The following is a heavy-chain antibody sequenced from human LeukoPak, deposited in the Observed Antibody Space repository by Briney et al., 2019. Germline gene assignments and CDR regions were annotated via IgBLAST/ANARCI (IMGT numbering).Heavy chain of an antibody. J-gene: IGHJ3*02. CDR2: INKDGSKK. CDR3: ARDTSPSSSSSYFDAFDM. V-gene: IGHV3-7*01. Sequence: PGGSLRLSCASSGFTFSNDWMTWVRQAQGKGLEWVANINKDGSKKNYVDSVKGRFTFSRDNSKNSLFLQMNSLRAEDTAIYYCARDTSPSSSSSYFDAFDMWGQGTMVTVSS. CDR1: GFTFSNDW. D-gene: IGHD6-19*01.